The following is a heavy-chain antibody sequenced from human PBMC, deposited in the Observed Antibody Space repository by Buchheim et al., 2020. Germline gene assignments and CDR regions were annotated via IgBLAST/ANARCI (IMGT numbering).Heavy chain of an antibody. CDR2: IYTSGST. V-gene: IGHV4-61*02. D-gene: IGHD6-13*01. Sequence: QVQLQESGPGLVKPSQTLSLTCTVSGGSISSGSYYWSWIRQPAGKGLEWIGRIYTSGSTNHNPSLKSRVTISVDTSKNQFSLKLSSVTAADTAVYYCARGIAAAGYYYYYYGMDVWGQGTT. J-gene: IGHJ6*02. CDR3: ARGIAAAGYYYYYYGMDV. CDR1: GGSISSGSYY.